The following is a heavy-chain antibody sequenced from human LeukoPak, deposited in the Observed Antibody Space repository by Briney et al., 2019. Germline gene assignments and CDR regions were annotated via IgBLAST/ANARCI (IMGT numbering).Heavy chain of an antibody. Sequence: SETLSLTCAAYGGSFSGYYWSWIRQPPGKGLEWIGEINHSGSTNYNPSLKSRVTISVDTSKNQFSLKLSSVTAADTAVYYCARERGEVTTAVLDYWGQGTLVTVSS. J-gene: IGHJ4*02. CDR3: ARERGEVTTAVLDY. D-gene: IGHD4-11*01. CDR2: INHSGST. CDR1: GGSFSGYY. V-gene: IGHV4-34*01.